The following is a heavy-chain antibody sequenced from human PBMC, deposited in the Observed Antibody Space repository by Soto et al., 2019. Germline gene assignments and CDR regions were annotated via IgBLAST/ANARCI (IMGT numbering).Heavy chain of an antibody. CDR1: GGSISSYY. CDR2: IYYSGST. J-gene: IGHJ4*02. CDR3: ARDGAYYDSSGYFYYVDY. D-gene: IGHD3-22*01. V-gene: IGHV4-30-4*01. Sequence: SETLSLTCTVSGGSISSYYWSWIRQPPGKGLEWIGYIYYSGSTYYNPSLKSRVTISVDTSKNQFSLKLSSVTAADTAVYYCARDGAYYDSSGYFYYVDYWGQGTLVTVPQ.